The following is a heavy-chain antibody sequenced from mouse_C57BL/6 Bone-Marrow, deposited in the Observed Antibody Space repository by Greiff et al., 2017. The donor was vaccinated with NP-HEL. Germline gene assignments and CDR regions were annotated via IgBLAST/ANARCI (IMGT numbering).Heavy chain of an antibody. CDR2: IDPSDSYT. Sequence: VQLQQPGAELVKPGASVKLSCKASGYTFTSYWMQWVKQRPGQGLEWIGEIDPSDSYTNYNQKFKGKATLTVDTSSSTAYMQLSSLTSEDSAVYYCASAPYGSSPSYAMDYWGQGTSVTVSS. CDR3: ASAPYGSSPSYAMDY. V-gene: IGHV1-50*01. J-gene: IGHJ4*01. D-gene: IGHD1-1*01. CDR1: GYTFTSYW.